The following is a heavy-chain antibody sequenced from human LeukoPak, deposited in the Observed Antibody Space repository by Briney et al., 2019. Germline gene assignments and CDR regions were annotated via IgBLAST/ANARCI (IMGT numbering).Heavy chain of an antibody. Sequence: GASVKVSCKASGGTFSSYAISWVRQAPGQGLEWMGGIIPNSGATGYAQKFQGRVTMTRSASINTAYMELTNLRSEDTAVYYCARAPRSWGFDYWGQGTLVTVSS. CDR2: IIPNSGAT. D-gene: IGHD7-27*01. V-gene: IGHV1-8*02. CDR1: GGTFSSYA. J-gene: IGHJ4*02. CDR3: ARAPRSWGFDY.